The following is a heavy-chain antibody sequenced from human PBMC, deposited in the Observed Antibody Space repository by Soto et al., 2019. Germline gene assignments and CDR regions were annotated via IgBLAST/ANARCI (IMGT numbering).Heavy chain of an antibody. J-gene: IGHJ4*02. CDR2: INHSGST. CDR1: GGSFSGYY. V-gene: IGHV4-34*01. CDR3: ARDKITGLFDY. D-gene: IGHD2-8*02. Sequence: SETLSLTCAVYGGSFSGYYWAWIRRPPGTGLEWIGEINHSGSTNYNPSLKSRVTISVDTSKNQFSLKLTSVTAADTAVYYCARDKITGLFDYWGQGTLVTVSS.